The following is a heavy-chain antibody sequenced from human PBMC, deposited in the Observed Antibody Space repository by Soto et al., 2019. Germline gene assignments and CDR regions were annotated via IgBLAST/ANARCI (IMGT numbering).Heavy chain of an antibody. D-gene: IGHD6-13*01. Sequence: QVQLVQSGAEVKKPGSSVKVSCKASGGTFSSYAISWVRQAPGQGLEWMGGIIPIFGTANYAQKFQGRVTITADESTSTAYMELSSLISEDTAVYYCARGGIAAAINWFDPWGQGTLVTVSS. J-gene: IGHJ5*02. CDR1: GGTFSSYA. CDR3: ARGGIAAAINWFDP. V-gene: IGHV1-69*12. CDR2: IIPIFGTA.